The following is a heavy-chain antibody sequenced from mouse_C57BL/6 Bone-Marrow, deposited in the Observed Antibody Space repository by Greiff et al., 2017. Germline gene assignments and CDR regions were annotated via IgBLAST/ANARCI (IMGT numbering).Heavy chain of an antibody. V-gene: IGHV1-81*01. CDR3: ARNRSLYYFDY. D-gene: IGHD1-1*01. Sequence: QVQLQQSGAELARPGASVKLSCKASGYTFTSYGISWVKQRTGQGLEWIGEIYPRSGNTYYNEKFKGKATLTADKSSSTAYMELRSLTSEDSAVYFCARNRSLYYFDYWGQGTTLTVSS. J-gene: IGHJ2*01. CDR1: GYTFTSYG. CDR2: IYPRSGNT.